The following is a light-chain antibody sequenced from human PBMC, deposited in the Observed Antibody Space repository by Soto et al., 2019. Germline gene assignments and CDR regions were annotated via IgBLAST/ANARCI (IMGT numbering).Light chain of an antibody. V-gene: IGLV1-40*01. CDR2: GNN. J-gene: IGLJ1*01. Sequence: QSVLTQPHSVSGAPGQRVTISCTGSSSNIGANYDVHWYQQRPGTAPKLLIFGNNNRPSGVPDRFSGSKSGTSASLAITGIQAEDEGDYYCQSYDNTLSARYVLGTGTKVTVL. CDR1: SSNIGANYD. CDR3: QSYDNTLSARYV.